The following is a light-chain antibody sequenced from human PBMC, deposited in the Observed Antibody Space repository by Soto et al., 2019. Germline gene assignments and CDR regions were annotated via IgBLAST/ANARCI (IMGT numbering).Light chain of an antibody. CDR3: QQYDSSWA. J-gene: IGKJ1*01. CDR2: DAS. V-gene: IGKV1-5*01. CDR1: QSVSSW. Sequence: DIQLTQSPSTLSASVGDRVTITCRASQSVSSWLAWYQQKPGKAPNLLIYDASSLQSGVPSRFSGSGSGTEFTLTISSLQPDDFATYYCQQYDSSWAFGQGTKVEIK.